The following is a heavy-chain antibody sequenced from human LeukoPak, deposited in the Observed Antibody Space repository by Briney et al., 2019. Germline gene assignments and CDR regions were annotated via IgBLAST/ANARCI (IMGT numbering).Heavy chain of an antibody. V-gene: IGHV3-53*01. J-gene: IGHJ4*02. Sequence: GGSLRLSCAASGFTASSNYMSWVRQAPGKGLGWVSVIYSVGSTYYPDSVKGRFTISRDNSKNTLYLQMNSLRAEDTAVYYCARASPLERHFDYWGQGTPVTVSS. D-gene: IGHD1-1*01. CDR3: ARASPLERHFDY. CDR2: IYSVGST. CDR1: GFTASSNY.